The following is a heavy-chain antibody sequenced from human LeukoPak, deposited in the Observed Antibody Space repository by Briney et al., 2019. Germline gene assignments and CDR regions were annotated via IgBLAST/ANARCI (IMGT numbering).Heavy chain of an antibody. Sequence: SETLSLTCTVSGGSISSYYWSWIRQPPGKGLEWIGYIYYSGSTNYNPSLKSRVTISVDTSKNQFSLKLSSVTAADTAVYYCARSLVAVAGRGYNWFDPWGQGTLVTVS. CDR1: GGSISSYY. CDR3: ARSLVAVAGRGYNWFDP. V-gene: IGHV4-59*01. CDR2: IYYSGST. D-gene: IGHD6-19*01. J-gene: IGHJ5*02.